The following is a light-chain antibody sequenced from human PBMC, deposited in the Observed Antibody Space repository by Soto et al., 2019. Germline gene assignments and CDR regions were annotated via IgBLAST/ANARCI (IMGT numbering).Light chain of an antibody. CDR1: SSNIGSHT. CDR2: SNT. Sequence: QSVLPQPPSASGTPGQRVTISCSGSSSNIGSHTVNWYQQLPGTAPRLLLYSNTQRPSGVPDRFSGSKSGISASLAISGLQSEYEADYYCAAWDDSLNGVVFGGGTKVTVL. J-gene: IGLJ2*01. CDR3: AAWDDSLNGVV. V-gene: IGLV1-44*01.